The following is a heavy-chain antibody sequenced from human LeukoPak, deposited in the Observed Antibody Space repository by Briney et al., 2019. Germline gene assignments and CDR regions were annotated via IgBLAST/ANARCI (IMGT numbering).Heavy chain of an antibody. D-gene: IGHD3-22*01. CDR1: GYSFSGYY. CDR2: INPNSGDT. CDR3: ARDRTDNYYDSSGYHYGLDY. J-gene: IGHJ4*02. V-gene: IGHV1-2*02. Sequence: GASVKVSCKASGYSFSGYYMHWVRQAPGQGLEWMGWINPNSGDTNSAQQFQGRVTMTRDTSISTAYMELSRLRSDDTAVYYCARDRTDNYYDSSGYHYGLDYWGQGTLVTVSS.